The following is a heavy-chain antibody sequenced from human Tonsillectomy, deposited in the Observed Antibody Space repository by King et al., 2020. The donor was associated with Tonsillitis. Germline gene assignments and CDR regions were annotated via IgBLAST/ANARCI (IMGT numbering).Heavy chain of an antibody. V-gene: IGHV5-51*01. CDR3: ARWDDSSGIDY. Sequence: VQLVESGAEVRKPGDSLKISCKGSGYSFTTYWIGWVRQMPGEGLEWMGIIYPGDSDTRYSPSFQGQITISADKSITTAYLQWSSLKASDTAMYYCARWDDSSGIDYWGQGTLVTVSS. CDR2: IYPGDSDT. D-gene: IGHD3-22*01. CDR1: GYSFTTYW. J-gene: IGHJ4*02.